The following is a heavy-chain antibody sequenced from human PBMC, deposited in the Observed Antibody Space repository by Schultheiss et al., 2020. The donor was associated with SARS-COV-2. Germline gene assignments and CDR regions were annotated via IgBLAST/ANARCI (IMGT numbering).Heavy chain of an antibody. CDR3: ATGDVDY. CDR2: INHSGST. V-gene: IGHV4-39*07. CDR1: GGSISSSSYF. Sequence: SETLSLTCTVSGGSISSSSYFWGWIRQPPGKGLEWIGEINHSGSTSYNPSLKSRVTVSVDTSKNQFSLKMSSMTAADTAVYYCATGDVDYWGQGTLVTVSS. J-gene: IGHJ4*02.